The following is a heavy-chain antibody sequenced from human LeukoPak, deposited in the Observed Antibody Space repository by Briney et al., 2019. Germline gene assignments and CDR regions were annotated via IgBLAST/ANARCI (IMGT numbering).Heavy chain of an antibody. CDR1: GFTFSNYW. D-gene: IGHD6-13*01. CDR3: ARDPYSSSWSYGMDV. J-gene: IGHJ6*02. Sequence: GGSLRLSCTATGFTFSNYWMSWVRQTPEKGLDWVANIKQDGSETVYVDSVKGRFTISRDNAQSSLYLQMNSLRAEDTAVYYCARDPYSSSWSYGMDVWGQGTAVTVSS. CDR2: IKQDGSET. V-gene: IGHV3-7*05.